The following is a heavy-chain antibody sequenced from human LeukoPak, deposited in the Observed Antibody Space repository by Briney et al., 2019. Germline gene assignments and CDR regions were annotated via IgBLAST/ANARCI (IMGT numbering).Heavy chain of an antibody. CDR1: GDTFSSHY. CDR3: ARDLVTVTRGFDI. Sequence: SETLSLTCAVSGDTFSSHYWTWIRQSPGTGLEWIGYISHIGRTNYNPSPKSRVTISIDTYKNQSSLQLRSVPAADTAVYYCARDLVTVTRGFDIWGQGTMVSVSS. V-gene: IGHV4-59*11. D-gene: IGHD4-17*01. CDR2: ISHIGRT. J-gene: IGHJ3*02.